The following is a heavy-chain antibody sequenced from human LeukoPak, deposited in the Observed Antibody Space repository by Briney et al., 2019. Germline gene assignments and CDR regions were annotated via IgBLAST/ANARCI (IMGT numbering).Heavy chain of an antibody. D-gene: IGHD1-26*01. CDR3: ARDSSRSSGSPGVAGY. V-gene: IGHV1-18*01. Sequence: GGSVKVSCKASGYTFTSYGISRVRQAPGQGLEWMGWISAYNGNTNYAQKLQGRVTMTTDTSTSTAYMELRSLRSDDTAVYYCARDSSRSSGSPGVAGYWGQGTLVTVSS. CDR1: GYTFTSYG. CDR2: ISAYNGNT. J-gene: IGHJ4*02.